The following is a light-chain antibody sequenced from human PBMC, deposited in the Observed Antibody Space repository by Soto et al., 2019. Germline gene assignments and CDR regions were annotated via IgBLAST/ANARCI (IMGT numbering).Light chain of an antibody. J-gene: IGKJ2*01. CDR2: GAS. V-gene: IGKV3-20*01. CDR3: QQYGSAPHT. Sequence: EIVLTQSPGTLSLSPGERATLSCRASQSVSSSYLAWYQNKPRQAPRLLIYGASSRAAGLPYRFSGSGSGTDFTLTISRLEPEDFAVYYCQQYGSAPHTFGQGTKVEIK. CDR1: QSVSSSY.